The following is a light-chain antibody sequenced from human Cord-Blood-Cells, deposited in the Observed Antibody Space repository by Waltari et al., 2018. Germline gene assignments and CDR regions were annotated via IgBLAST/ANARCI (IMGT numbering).Light chain of an antibody. CDR1: QRISSY. CDR2: AAS. Sequence: DIQMTQSPSPLSTSVGARVTITCRASQRISSYLNWYQQKPGKAPKRLIYAASSLQSGGPSRFSGSGSWTDFTLTISSLQPEDFATYYCQQSYSTPLTFGGGTKVEIK. CDR3: QQSYSTPLT. J-gene: IGKJ4*01. V-gene: IGKV1-39*01.